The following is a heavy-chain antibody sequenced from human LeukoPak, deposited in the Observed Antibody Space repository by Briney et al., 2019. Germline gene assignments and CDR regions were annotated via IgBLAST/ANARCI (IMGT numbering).Heavy chain of an antibody. CDR3: AKDAQDYYYYYMDV. J-gene: IGHJ6*03. CDR1: GFTFSSYG. V-gene: IGHV3-33*06. CDR2: IWYDGSNK. Sequence: PGGSLRLSCAASGFTFSSYGMHWVRQAPGKGLEWVAVIWYDGSNKYYADSVKGRFTISRDNSKNTLYLQMNSLRAEDTAVYYCAKDAQDYYYYYMDVWGKGTTVTVSS.